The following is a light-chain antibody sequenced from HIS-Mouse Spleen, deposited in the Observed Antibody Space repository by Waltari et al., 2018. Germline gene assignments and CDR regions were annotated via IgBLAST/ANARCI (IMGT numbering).Light chain of an antibody. V-gene: IGLV3-19*01. CDR1: SLRSYY. CDR3: NSRDSSGNHLV. J-gene: IGLJ2*01. Sequence: SSELTQDPAVSVALGQPARITCQVDSLRSYYASWYQQKPGQAPVLFIYGKNNRPSGIPDRFSGSSSGNTASLTITGAQAEDEADYYCNSRDSSGNHLVFGGGTKLTVL. CDR2: GKN.